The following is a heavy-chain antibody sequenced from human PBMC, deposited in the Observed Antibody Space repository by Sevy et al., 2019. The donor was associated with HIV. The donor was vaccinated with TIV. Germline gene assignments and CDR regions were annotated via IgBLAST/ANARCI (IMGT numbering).Heavy chain of an antibody. D-gene: IGHD2-2*02. V-gene: IGHV6-1*01. Sequence: SETLSLTCAISGDSVSSNSAAWNWIRQSPSRGLEWLGRTYYRSKWYNDYAVSVKSRITINPDTSKNQFSLQLNSVTPGDQAVYYFAREGGSYCSSTSSYRGGLLAAAVDYRGQGTLVTVSS. CDR1: GDSVSSNSAA. CDR3: AREGGSYCSSTSSYRGGLLAAAVDY. CDR2: TYYRSKWYN. J-gene: IGHJ4*02.